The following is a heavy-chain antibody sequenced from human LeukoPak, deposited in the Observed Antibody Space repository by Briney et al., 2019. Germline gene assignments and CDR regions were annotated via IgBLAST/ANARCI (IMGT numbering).Heavy chain of an antibody. CDR3: AKGDTPDNSYNYFAP. Sequence: GGSLRLSCAASGFIISGYAMSWVRQAPGKGLEWVSSISYSGDGTKYADSVKGRCTISREDSKNTLYLQMNSLRAEDTAVYYCAKGDTPDNSYNYFAPWGQGTPVTVSS. CDR2: ISYSGDGT. CDR1: GFIISGYA. J-gene: IGHJ5*02. D-gene: IGHD1-1*01. V-gene: IGHV3-23*01.